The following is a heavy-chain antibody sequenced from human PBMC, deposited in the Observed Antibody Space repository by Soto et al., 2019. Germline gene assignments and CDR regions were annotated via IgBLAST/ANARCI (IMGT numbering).Heavy chain of an antibody. CDR3: AKERSSGWYFFDY. V-gene: IGHV3-23*01. Sequence: EVQLLDSGGGLVQPGGSLRLSCAASGFTFSSYAMSWVRQSPGKGLEWVSTISGSGGSAYYADSMKGRLTISRDNSKNTVYLQMNSLRAEDTAVYYCAKERSSGWYFFDYWGQGTLVTVSS. CDR2: ISGSGGSA. CDR1: GFTFSSYA. D-gene: IGHD6-19*01. J-gene: IGHJ4*02.